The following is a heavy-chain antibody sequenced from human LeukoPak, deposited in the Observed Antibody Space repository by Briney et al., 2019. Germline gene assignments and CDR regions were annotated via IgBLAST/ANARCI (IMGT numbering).Heavy chain of an antibody. CDR1: GGSISSSSYY. V-gene: IGHV4-39*01. J-gene: IGHJ5*02. CDR3: ARRFLTIDNWFDP. Sequence: SETLSLTCTVSGGSISSSSYYWGWIRQPPGKGLDWIGSIYYNGSTYYNPSLKSRVTISVDTSKNQFSLKLSSVTAADTAVYYCARRFLTIDNWFDPWGQETLVTVSS. D-gene: IGHD3-3*01. CDR2: IYYNGST.